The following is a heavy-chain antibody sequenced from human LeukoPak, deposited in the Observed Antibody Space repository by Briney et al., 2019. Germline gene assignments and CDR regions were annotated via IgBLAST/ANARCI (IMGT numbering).Heavy chain of an antibody. V-gene: IGHV1-2*02. CDR2: INPNSGGT. J-gene: IGHJ5*02. D-gene: IGHD3-10*01. CDR1: GYTFTGYY. Sequence: GASVKVSCKASGYTFTGYYMHWVRQAPGQGLEWMGWINPNSGGTNYAQKFQGRVTMTRDTSISTAYMELSRLRSDDTAVYYCAREARIHYGSGSYYNNWFDPWGQGTLVTVSS. CDR3: AREARIHYGSGSYYNNWFDP.